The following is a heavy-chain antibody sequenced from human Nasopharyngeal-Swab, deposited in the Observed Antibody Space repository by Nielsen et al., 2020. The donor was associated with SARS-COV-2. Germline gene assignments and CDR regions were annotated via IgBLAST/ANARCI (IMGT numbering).Heavy chain of an antibody. J-gene: IGHJ4*02. CDR2: FDPEDGET. Sequence: ASVKVSCKVSGYTLTELSMHWVRQAPGKGLDWMGGFDPEDGETIYAQKFQGRVTMTEDTSTDTAYMELSSLRSEDTAVYYCATGYAYCGGDCFIDYWGQGTLVTVSS. V-gene: IGHV1-24*01. D-gene: IGHD2-21*02. CDR3: ATGYAYCGGDCFIDY. CDR1: GYTLTELS.